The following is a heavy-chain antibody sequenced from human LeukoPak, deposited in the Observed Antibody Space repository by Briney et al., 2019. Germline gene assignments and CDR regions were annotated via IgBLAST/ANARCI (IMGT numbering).Heavy chain of an antibody. CDR1: GFTFSSYA. CDR3: AKERVGYYDSSGYFQH. J-gene: IGHJ1*01. CDR2: ISGSGGST. V-gene: IGHV3-23*01. Sequence: GGSLRLSCAASGFTFSSYAMSWVRQAPGKGLEWVSAISGSGGSTYYADSVKGRFTISRDNSKNTLYLQMNSLRAEDTAAYYCAKERVGYYDSSGYFQHWGQGTLVTVSS. D-gene: IGHD3-22*01.